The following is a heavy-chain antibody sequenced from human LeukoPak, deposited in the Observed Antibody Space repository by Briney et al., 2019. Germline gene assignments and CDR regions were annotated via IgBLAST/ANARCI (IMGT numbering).Heavy chain of an antibody. CDR3: AKGIYSSGWSYFDY. D-gene: IGHD6-19*01. Sequence: GGSLRLSCAASGFTFSNSAMSWVRQAPGKGLERVSTLSGSGITTYYADSVKGRFTNSRDNSKNTLYLQMNSLRAEDTAVYYCAKGIYSSGWSYFDYWGHGTLVTVSS. CDR2: LSGSGITT. J-gene: IGHJ4*01. V-gene: IGHV3-23*01. CDR1: GFTFSNSA.